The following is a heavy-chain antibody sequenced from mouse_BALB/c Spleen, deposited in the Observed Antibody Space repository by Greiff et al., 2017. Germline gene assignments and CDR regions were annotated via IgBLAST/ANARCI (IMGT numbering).Heavy chain of an antibody. CDR1: GYTFTDYW. D-gene: IGHD1-2*01. J-gene: IGHJ3*01. Sequence: QVQLQQPGAELVMPGASVKMSCKASGYTFTDYWMHWVKQRPGQGLEWIGAIDTSDSYTSYNQKFKGKATLTVDESSSTAYMQLSSLTSADSAVYYCARNPPTATGAGLAYWGQGTLVTVSA. V-gene: IGHV1-69*01. CDR3: ARNPPTATGAGLAY. CDR2: IDTSDSYT.